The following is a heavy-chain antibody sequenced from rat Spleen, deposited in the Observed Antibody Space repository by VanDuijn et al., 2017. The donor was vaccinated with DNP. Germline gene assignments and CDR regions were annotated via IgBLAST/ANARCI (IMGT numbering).Heavy chain of an antibody. Sequence: EVQLVESGENLVQPGRSLKLSCEASGFTFSDYYMAWVRQAPTKGLEWVASISASGGSTYYPDSVKGRFTISRDNAKNTLYLQMNSLRSEDTATYYCARGSTSIYWYFDFWGPGTMVTVSS. J-gene: IGHJ1*01. D-gene: IGHD3-1*01. CDR3: ARGSTSIYWYFDF. V-gene: IGHV5-25*01. CDR2: ISASGGST. CDR1: GFTFSDYY.